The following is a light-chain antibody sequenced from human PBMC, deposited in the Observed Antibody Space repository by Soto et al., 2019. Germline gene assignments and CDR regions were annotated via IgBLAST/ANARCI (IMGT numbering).Light chain of an antibody. CDR3: QSYDSSLSGSNV. Sequence: QAVVTQPPSVSGAPGQRVTISCTGGSSNIGAGYDVHWYQQLPGTAPKLLIYGNSNRPSGVPDRFSGSKSGTSASLAITGLQAEDEADYYCQSYDSSLSGSNVFGTGTKLTVL. CDR1: SSNIGAGYD. V-gene: IGLV1-40*01. CDR2: GNS. J-gene: IGLJ1*01.